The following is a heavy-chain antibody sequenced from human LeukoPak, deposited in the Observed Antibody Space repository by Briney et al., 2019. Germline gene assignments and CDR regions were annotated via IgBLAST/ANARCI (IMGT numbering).Heavy chain of an antibody. D-gene: IGHD3-22*01. J-gene: IGHJ4*02. CDR2: ISGDGGST. Sequence: GGSLRLSCAASGFTFDDYAMHWVRQAPGKGLEWVSLISGDGGSTYYADSVKGRFTISRDNSKNSLYLQMNSLRTEDTALYYCAKDMSPTHYYDSSGSSLGDYWGQGTLVTVSS. CDR3: AKDMSPTHYYDSSGSSLGDY. CDR1: GFTFDDYA. V-gene: IGHV3-43*02.